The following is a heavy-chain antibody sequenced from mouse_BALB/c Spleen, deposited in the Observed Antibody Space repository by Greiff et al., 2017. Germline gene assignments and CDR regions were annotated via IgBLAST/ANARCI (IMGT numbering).Heavy chain of an antibody. V-gene: IGHV5-6-5*01. CDR1: GFTFSSYA. CDR3: ARGGWDVGYYAMDY. CDR2: ISSGGST. Sequence: EVQVVESGGGLVKPGGSLKLSCAASGFTFSSYAMSWVRQTPEKRLEWVASISSGGSTYYPDSVKGRFTISRDNARNILYLQMSSLRSEDTAMYYCARGGWDVGYYAMDYWGQGTSVTVSS. D-gene: IGHD4-1*01. J-gene: IGHJ4*01.